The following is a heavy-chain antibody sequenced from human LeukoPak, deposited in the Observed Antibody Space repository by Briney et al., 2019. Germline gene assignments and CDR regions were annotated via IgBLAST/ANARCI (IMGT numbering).Heavy chain of an antibody. CDR1: GFTFSSYE. V-gene: IGHV3-48*03. D-gene: IGHD1/OR15-1a*01. CDR3: TRVENIGMDV. Sequence: GGSLRLSCAASGFTFSSYEMNWVRQAPGKGLEWVPYISGSGRTIYYADSVRGRFTISRDNARNSLYLQMKSLRADDTAVYYCTRVENIGMDVWGQGTTVTVSS. CDR2: ISGSGRTI. J-gene: IGHJ6*02.